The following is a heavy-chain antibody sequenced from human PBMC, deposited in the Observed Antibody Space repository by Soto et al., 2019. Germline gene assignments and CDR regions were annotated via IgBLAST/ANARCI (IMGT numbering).Heavy chain of an antibody. D-gene: IGHD3-10*01. CDR1: RQSFSGYY. CDR2: INHSGST. Sequence: SVSLSLSCAFYRQSFSGYYWRWIRQPPGKGLEWIGEINHSGSTNYNPSLKSRVTISVDTSKNQFSLKLSSVTAADTAVYYCARDRINLLWFGELSYYYYGMDVWGQGTTVT. J-gene: IGHJ6*02. CDR3: ARDRINLLWFGELSYYYYGMDV. V-gene: IGHV4-34*01.